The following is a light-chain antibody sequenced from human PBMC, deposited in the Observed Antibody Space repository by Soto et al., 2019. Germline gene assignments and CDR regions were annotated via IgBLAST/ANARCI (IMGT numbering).Light chain of an antibody. CDR2: EVR. CDR3: SSFTSKSTLI. Sequence: QSVLTQPASVSGFPGQSITVSCTGTSSDIGAYNYVSWYQQHPGRVPQLIIYEVRNRPSGISFRFSGSKSGNTASLTISGLQAEDEADYYCSSFTSKSTLIFGGGTKLTVL. CDR1: SSDIGAYNY. V-gene: IGLV2-14*01. J-gene: IGLJ2*01.